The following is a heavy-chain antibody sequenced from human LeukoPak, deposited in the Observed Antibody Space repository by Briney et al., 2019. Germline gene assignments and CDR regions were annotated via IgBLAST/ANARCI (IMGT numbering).Heavy chain of an antibody. Sequence: GASVTLSCNASGYGFTSNDINWVRLATGHGLEWMGWMNPNSGNTGYAKNFQGRVTITRNTSISTAYMERSSLRSEYTAVYYCARGYGYYDFWSGYSSPFDYWGQGALVTVSS. CDR3: ARGYGYYDFWSGYSSPFDY. CDR2: MNPNSGNT. V-gene: IGHV1-8*03. J-gene: IGHJ4*02. CDR1: GYGFTSND. D-gene: IGHD3-3*01.